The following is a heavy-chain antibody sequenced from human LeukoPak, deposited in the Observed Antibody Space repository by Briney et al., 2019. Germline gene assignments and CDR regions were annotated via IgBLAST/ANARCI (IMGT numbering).Heavy chain of an antibody. D-gene: IGHD6-19*01. J-gene: IGHJ3*02. CDR1: GFTFSSYA. Sequence: GGSLRLSCAASGFTFSSYAMSWVRQAPGKGLEWVSDISGSGGSTYYAHSVKGRFTISRDNSKNTLYLQMNSLRAEDTAVYYCAKKIHGIAVPGVNDAFDIWGQGTMVTVSS. V-gene: IGHV3-23*01. CDR3: AKKIHGIAVPGVNDAFDI. CDR2: ISGSGGST.